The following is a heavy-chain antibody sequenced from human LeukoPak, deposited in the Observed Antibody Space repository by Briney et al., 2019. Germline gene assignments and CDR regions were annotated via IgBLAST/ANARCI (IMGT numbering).Heavy chain of an antibody. V-gene: IGHV4-39*01. CDR1: DGSISSSSYY. CDR2: FYYSGST. J-gene: IGHJ3*02. CDR3: ARHADRGLVVRAFDI. D-gene: IGHD6-19*01. Sequence: SETLSLTCTVSDGSISSSSYYWGWIRQPPWKGLEWIGSFYYSGSTYYNLSLESRLTISVDTSKNQSSLKLSSVTAADTAVYYCARHADRGLVVRAFDIWGQGTMVTVSS.